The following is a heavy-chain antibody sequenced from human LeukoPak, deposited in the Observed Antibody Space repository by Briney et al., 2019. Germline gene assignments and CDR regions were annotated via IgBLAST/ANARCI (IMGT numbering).Heavy chain of an antibody. CDR1: GYTFTGYY. CDR2: INPNSGGT. J-gene: IGHJ3*02. V-gene: IGHV1-2*02. Sequence: GASVKVSCKASGYTFTGYYMHWVRQAPGQGLEWMGWINPNSGGTNYAQKLQGRVTMTTDTSTSTAYMELRSLRSDDTAVYYCAREVTMVRGVIVSSGHDAFDIWGQGTMVTASS. CDR3: AREVTMVRGVIVSSGHDAFDI. D-gene: IGHD3-10*01.